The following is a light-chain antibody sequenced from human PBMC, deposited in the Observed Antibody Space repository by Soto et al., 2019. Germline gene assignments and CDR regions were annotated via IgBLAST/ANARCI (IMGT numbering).Light chain of an antibody. CDR2: AAS. CDR1: QSIRSY. Sequence: DIQITQPQSSLXASVGDRLIISCRARQSIRSYLNWYQQKPGKAPKXXTYAASSLQSGVPSRFSCSGSATDFTRTISSLQPEDFATYYGQQSYSTPITFGQGTRLEIK. CDR3: QQSYSTPIT. J-gene: IGKJ5*01. V-gene: IGKV1-39*01.